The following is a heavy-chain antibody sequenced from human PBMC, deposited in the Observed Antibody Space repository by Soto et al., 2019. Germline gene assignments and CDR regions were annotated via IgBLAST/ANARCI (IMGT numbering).Heavy chain of an antibody. Sequence: SVPLSLTCTVSGGSISSYYWSWIRQPPGKGLEWIGYIYYSGSTNYNPSLKSRVTISVDTSKNQFSLKLSSVTAADTAVYYCARRYGPGFDYWGQGTLVTVS. CDR2: IYYSGST. V-gene: IGHV4-59*08. CDR1: GGSISSYY. J-gene: IGHJ4*02. D-gene: IGHD4-17*01. CDR3: ARRYGPGFDY.